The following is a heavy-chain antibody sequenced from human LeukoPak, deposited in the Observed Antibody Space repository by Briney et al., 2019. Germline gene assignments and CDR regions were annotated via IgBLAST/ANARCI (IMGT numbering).Heavy chain of an antibody. J-gene: IGHJ4*02. CDR2: IYYSGST. CDR3: ARVMGIGHFDY. V-gene: IGHV4-31*03. Sequence: SETLSLTCSVSGGSISSGGYYWSWIRQHPGKGLEWIGYIYYSGSTYYNPSLKSRVTISVDTSKNQFSLKLSSVTAADTAVYYCARVMGIGHFDYWGQGTLVTVSS. CDR1: GGSISSGGYY. D-gene: IGHD3-16*01.